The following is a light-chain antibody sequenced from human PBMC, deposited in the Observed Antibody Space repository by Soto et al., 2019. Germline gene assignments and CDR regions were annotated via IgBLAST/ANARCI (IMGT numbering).Light chain of an antibody. V-gene: IGKV3-20*01. CDR2: GAS. Sequence: EVVLTQSPGTLSLSKGERAALSCRASQSVTSNYLAWFQQKPGQAPRLLIYGASTRATGIPDRFSGSGSGTDFTLTVTRLEPEDFAVYYCQQYGSSPWTFGQGTKVDIK. CDR1: QSVTSNY. CDR3: QQYGSSPWT. J-gene: IGKJ1*01.